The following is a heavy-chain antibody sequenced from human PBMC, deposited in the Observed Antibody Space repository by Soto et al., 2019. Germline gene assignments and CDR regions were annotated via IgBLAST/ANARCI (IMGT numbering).Heavy chain of an antibody. J-gene: IGHJ5*02. CDR2: ISGSGGST. D-gene: IGHD4-17*01. CDR3: AKSISPPSTVTRPRILPFWFDP. CDR1: GFTFSSYA. V-gene: IGHV3-23*01. Sequence: GSLRLSCAASGFTFSSYAMSWVRQAPGKGLEWVSAISGSGGSTYYADSVKGRFTISRDNSKNTLYLQMNSLRAEDTAVYYCAKSISPPSTVTRPRILPFWFDPWGQGTLVTVPQ.